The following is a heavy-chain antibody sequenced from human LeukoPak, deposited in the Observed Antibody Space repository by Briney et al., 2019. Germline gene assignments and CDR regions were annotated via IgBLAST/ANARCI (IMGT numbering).Heavy chain of an antibody. CDR3: AREKPPLTRAFDI. Sequence: GGSLRLSCAASGFTFSSYWMSWVRQAPGKGLEWVSYISGSGSTMYDADSVKGRFTISRDNAKNSLYLHMHSLRAEDTAVYYCAREKPPLTRAFDIWGQGTMVTVSS. CDR2: ISGSGSTM. J-gene: IGHJ3*02. V-gene: IGHV3-48*04. CDR1: GFTFSSYW.